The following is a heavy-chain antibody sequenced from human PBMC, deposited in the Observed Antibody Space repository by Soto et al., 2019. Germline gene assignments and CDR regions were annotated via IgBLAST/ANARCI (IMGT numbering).Heavy chain of an antibody. Sequence: QVTLKESGPVLVKPTETLTLTCTVSGFSLSNGRRGVSWIRQPPGKALEWLAHIFSNDEKRFNTSLKSRLSISKDTSKSQVVLIMTNMDPVDTATYYCARTEDGGSSLTPAGWFDDWGQGTLVTVSS. CDR3: ARTEDGGSSLTPAGWFDD. CDR2: IFSNDEK. D-gene: IGHD6-19*01. J-gene: IGHJ4*02. CDR1: GFSLSNGRRG. V-gene: IGHV2-26*01.